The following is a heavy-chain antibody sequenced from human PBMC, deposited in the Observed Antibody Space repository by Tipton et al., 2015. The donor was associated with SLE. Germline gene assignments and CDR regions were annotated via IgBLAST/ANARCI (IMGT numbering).Heavy chain of an antibody. CDR1: GGSFSGYY. V-gene: IGHV4-34*01. CDR2: INHSGST. D-gene: IGHD4/OR15-4a*01. CDR3: ASVGYGSGAKDV. J-gene: IGHJ6*02. Sequence: LRLSCAVYGGSFSGYYWSWIRQPPGKGLEWIGEINHSGSTNYNPSLKSRVTISVDTSKNQFSLKLSSVTAADTAVYYCASVGYGSGAKDVWGQGTTVTVSS.